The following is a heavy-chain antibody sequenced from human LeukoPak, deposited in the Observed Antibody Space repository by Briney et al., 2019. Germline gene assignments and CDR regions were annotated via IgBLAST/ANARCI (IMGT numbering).Heavy chain of an antibody. Sequence: PSETLSLTCAVYGGSFSGYYWSWIRQPPGKGLEWIREINHSGSTNYNPSLKSRVTISVDTSKNQFSLKLSSVTAADTAVYYCARGRYYDFWSGYYRGYWFDPWGQGTLVTVSS. V-gene: IGHV4-34*01. CDR2: INHSGST. D-gene: IGHD3-3*01. CDR1: GGSFSGYY. CDR3: ARGRYYDFWSGYYRGYWFDP. J-gene: IGHJ5*02.